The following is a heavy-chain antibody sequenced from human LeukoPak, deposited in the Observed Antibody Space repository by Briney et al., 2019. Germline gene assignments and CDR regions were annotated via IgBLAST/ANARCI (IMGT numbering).Heavy chain of an antibody. CDR3: ARVLRNYYDSSDYYYYGMDV. CDR1: GGTFSSYT. J-gene: IGHJ6*02. V-gene: IGHV1-69*02. Sequence: SVKVSCKASGGTFSSYTISWVRQAPGQGLEWMGRIIPILGIANYAQKFQGRVTITADKSTSTAHMELSSLRSEDTAVYYCARVLRNYYDSSDYYYYGMDVWGQGTTVTVSS. D-gene: IGHD3-22*01. CDR2: IIPILGIA.